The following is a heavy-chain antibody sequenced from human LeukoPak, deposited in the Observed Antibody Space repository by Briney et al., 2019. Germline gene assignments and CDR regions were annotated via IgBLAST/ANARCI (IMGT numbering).Heavy chain of an antibody. CDR3: ARPQYSSRSKRGILFDY. V-gene: IGHV3-23*01. J-gene: IGHJ4*02. D-gene: IGHD6-13*01. Sequence: GGSLRLSCAASDFDFSSYAMSWVRQAPGKGLEWVSAISGSGGSTYYADSVKGRFTISRDNSKNTLYLQMNSLRAEDTAVYYCARPQYSSRSKRGILFDYWGQGTLVTVSS. CDR2: ISGSGGST. CDR1: DFDFSSYA.